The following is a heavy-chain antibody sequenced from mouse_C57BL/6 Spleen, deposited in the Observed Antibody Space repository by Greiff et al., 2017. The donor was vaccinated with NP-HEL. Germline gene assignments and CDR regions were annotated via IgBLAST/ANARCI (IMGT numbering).Heavy chain of an antibody. CDR3: ARRQLRLYAMDY. CDR1: GYAFSSYW. V-gene: IGHV1-80*01. D-gene: IGHD3-2*02. Sequence: VKLQESGAELVKPGASVKISCKASGYAFSSYWMNWVKQRPGKGLEWIGQIYPGDGDTNYNGKFKGKATLTADKSSSTAYMQRSSLTSEDSAVYFCARRQLRLYAMDYWGQGTSVTVSS. CDR2: IYPGDGDT. J-gene: IGHJ4*01.